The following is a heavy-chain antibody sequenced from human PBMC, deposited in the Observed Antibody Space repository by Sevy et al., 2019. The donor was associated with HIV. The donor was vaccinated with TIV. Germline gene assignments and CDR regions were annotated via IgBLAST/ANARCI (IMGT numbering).Heavy chain of an antibody. CDR3: VRVAASGWYFDY. J-gene: IGHJ4*02. V-gene: IGHV1-18*01. CDR1: GYTFTNYG. Sequence: ASVKVSCTASGYTFTNYGISWVRQAPGQGLEWMGWISTYNGHTNYEQKFKGRVTMTTDTSTRTAYMELRSLRSDDTAVYYCVRVAASGWYFDYWGQGTLVTVSS. D-gene: IGHD6-19*01. CDR2: ISTYNGHT.